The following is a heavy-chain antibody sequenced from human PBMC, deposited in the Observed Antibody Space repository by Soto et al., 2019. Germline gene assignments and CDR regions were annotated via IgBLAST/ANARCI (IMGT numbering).Heavy chain of an antibody. V-gene: IGHV4-34*01. CDR1: GGSFSGYY. CDR3: ARDGCSGGSCRAFFDY. D-gene: IGHD2-15*01. Sequence: PSETLSLTCAVYGGSFSGYYWSWIRQPPGKGLEWIGEINHSGSTNYNPSLKSRVTISVDTSKNQFSLKLSSVTAADTAVYYCARDGCSGGSCRAFFDYWGQGTLVTSPQ. J-gene: IGHJ4*02. CDR2: INHSGST.